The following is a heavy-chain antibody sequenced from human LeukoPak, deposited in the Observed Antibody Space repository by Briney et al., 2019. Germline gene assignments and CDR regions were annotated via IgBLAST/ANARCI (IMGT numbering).Heavy chain of an antibody. Sequence: GGSLRLSCAASGFTFSSYWMSWVRQAPGKGLEWVANIKQDGSEKCYVDSVKGRFTISRDNAKNSLYLQMNSLRAEDTAVYYCARAPPGFWSGYYVDYWGQGTLVTVSS. CDR3: ARAPPGFWSGYYVDY. CDR2: IKQDGSEK. CDR1: GFTFSSYW. D-gene: IGHD3-3*01. V-gene: IGHV3-7*05. J-gene: IGHJ4*02.